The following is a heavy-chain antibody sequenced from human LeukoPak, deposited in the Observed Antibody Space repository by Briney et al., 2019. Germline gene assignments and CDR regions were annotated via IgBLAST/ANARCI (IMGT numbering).Heavy chain of an antibody. CDR1: GFTFSSYA. CDR2: ISYDGSNK. V-gene: IGHV3-30*01. J-gene: IGHJ6*03. D-gene: IGHD6-6*01. CDR3: SRDAAAAPSVYYYYMDV. Sequence: PGRSLRLSCAASGFTFSSYAMHWVRQAPGKGLEWVAVISYDGSNKYYADSVKGRFTISRDNSKNTLYLQMNSLRAEDTAVYYCSRDAAAAPSVYYYYMDVWGKGTTVTVSS.